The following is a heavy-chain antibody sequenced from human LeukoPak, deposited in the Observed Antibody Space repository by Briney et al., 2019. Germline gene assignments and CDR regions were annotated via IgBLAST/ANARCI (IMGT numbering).Heavy chain of an antibody. J-gene: IGHJ5*02. CDR1: GGSISSYY. D-gene: IGHD3-3*01. Sequence: SETLSLTCTVSGGSISSYYWSWIRQPPGKGLEWIGYIYYSGSTNYNPSLKSRVTISVDTSKNHFSLKLSSVTAADTAVYYCARGGGTYYDFWSGYNNWFDPWGQGTLVTVSS. CDR3: ARGGGTYYDFWSGYNNWFDP. V-gene: IGHV4-59*01. CDR2: IYYSGST.